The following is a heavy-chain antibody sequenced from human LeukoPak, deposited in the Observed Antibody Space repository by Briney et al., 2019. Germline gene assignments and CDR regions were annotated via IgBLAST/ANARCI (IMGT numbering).Heavy chain of an antibody. D-gene: IGHD3-9*01. J-gene: IGHJ4*02. CDR3: ARDLDWILFDY. CDR2: IRPEGTTT. Sequence: GGSLRLSCAASGFTFSTYWMHWVRQAPGKGLVWVARIRPEGTTTAYADSVKGRFTISRDNARNTLFLQMNSLSAEDTAVYYCARDLDWILFDYWGQGTLVTVSS. V-gene: IGHV3-74*03. CDR1: GFTFSTYW.